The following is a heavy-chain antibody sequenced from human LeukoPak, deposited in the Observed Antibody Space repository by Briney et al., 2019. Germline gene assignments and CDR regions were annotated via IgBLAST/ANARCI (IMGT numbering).Heavy chain of an antibody. Sequence: GGALRLSCAASGFTFNSYAMHWVRQAPGEGLEWVAVISYDGSNKYYADSVKGRFTISRDNSKNTLYLQMNSLRAEDTAVYYCTRQWLNYFDYWGQGTLVTVSS. CDR2: ISYDGSNK. J-gene: IGHJ4*02. CDR3: TRQWLNYFDY. V-gene: IGHV3-30*04. CDR1: GFTFNSYA. D-gene: IGHD6-19*01.